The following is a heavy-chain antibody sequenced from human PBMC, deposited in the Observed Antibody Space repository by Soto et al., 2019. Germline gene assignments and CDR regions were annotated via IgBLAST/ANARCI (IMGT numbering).Heavy chain of an antibody. D-gene: IGHD6-6*01. V-gene: IGHV1-2*02. CDR3: ARDRHSSPYYFDH. Sequence: EASVKVSCKASGYTFTGYYMHWVRQAPGQGLEWMGWINPNSGGTNYAQKFQGRVTMTRDTSISTAYMELSRLRSDDTAVYYCARDRHSSPYYFDHWGQGTLVTVSS. CDR1: GYTFTGYY. J-gene: IGHJ4*02. CDR2: INPNSGGT.